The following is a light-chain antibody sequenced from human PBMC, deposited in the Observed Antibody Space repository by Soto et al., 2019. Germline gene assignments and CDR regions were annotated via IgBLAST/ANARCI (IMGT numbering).Light chain of an antibody. CDR1: SSDVGAYDF. Sequence: QSVLTQPASVSGSPGQSITISCTGTSSDVGAYDFVSWYQQHPDKAPKLMIYEVSNRPSGVSNRFSGSKSVNTATLTISGLQAEDEADYYCSSYTSSSPRGFGTGTKVT. CDR3: SSYTSSSPRG. V-gene: IGLV2-14*03. CDR2: EVS. J-gene: IGLJ1*01.